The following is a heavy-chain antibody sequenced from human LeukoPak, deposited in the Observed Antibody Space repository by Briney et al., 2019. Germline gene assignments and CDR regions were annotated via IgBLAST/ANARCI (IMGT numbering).Heavy chain of an antibody. D-gene: IGHD3-10*01. CDR3: AKDPGATKFTEWFGELLKLGNWFDP. J-gene: IGHJ5*02. CDR2: ISGSGGST. V-gene: IGHV3-23*01. CDR1: GFTFSSYA. Sequence: GGSLRLSCAASGFTFSSYAMSWVRQAPGKGLEWVSAISGSGGSTYYADSVKGRFTISRDNSKNTLYLQMNSLRAEDTAVYYCAKDPGATKFTEWFGELLKLGNWFDPWGQGTLVTVSS.